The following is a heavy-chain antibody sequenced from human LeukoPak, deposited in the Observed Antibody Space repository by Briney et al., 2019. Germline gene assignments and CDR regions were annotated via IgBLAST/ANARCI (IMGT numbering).Heavy chain of an antibody. V-gene: IGHV3-23*01. CDR1: GFTFSSYG. J-gene: IGHJ4*02. CDR3: AKDREATLGY. CDR2: FSASGGSA. Sequence: GGSLRLSCTASGFTFSSYGMSWVRQAPGKGLEWVSGFSASGGSAYYADSVKGRFTISRDNSKNTLYLQMNSLRAEDTAVYYCAKDREATLGYWGQGTLVTVSS. D-gene: IGHD5-12*01.